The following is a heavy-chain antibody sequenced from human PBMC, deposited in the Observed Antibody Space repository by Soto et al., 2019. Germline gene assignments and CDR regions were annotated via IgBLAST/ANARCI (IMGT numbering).Heavy chain of an antibody. D-gene: IGHD3-10*01. CDR1: GFTFSSYS. J-gene: IGHJ2*01. CDR2: ISSSSSTI. CDR3: AREEGIWYYGSVSHWYFDL. Sequence: EVQLVESGGGLVQPGGSLRLSCAASGFTFSSYSMNWVRQAPGKGLEWVSYISSSSSTIYYADSVKGRFTISRDNAKNSLYLQMNSLRDEDTAVYYCAREEGIWYYGSVSHWYFDLWGRGTLVTVSS. V-gene: IGHV3-48*02.